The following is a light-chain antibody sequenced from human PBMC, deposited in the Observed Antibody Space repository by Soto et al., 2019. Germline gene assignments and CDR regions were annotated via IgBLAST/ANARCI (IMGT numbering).Light chain of an antibody. CDR2: DAS. V-gene: IGKV3-15*01. J-gene: IGKJ1*01. CDR1: QSVRSN. Sequence: EIVMTQSPVTLSVSPGERATLSCRASQSVRSNFAWYQQKPGQAPRLLMYDASTRATGIPARFSGSGSGTEFTLTISSLQSEDFAVYYCQQYNNWPPWTFGQGTKVEIK. CDR3: QQYNNWPPWT.